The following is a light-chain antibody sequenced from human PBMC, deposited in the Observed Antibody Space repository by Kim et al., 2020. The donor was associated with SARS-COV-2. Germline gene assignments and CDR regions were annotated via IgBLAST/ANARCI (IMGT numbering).Light chain of an antibody. CDR1: SGSIASNY. J-gene: IGLJ3*02. CDR3: QCSDSSKGM. V-gene: IGLV6-57*04. CDR2: EDN. Sequence: NFMLTQPHSVSESPGKTVTISCTRSSGSIASNYVQWYQQRPGSAPTTVIYEDNQRPSGVPDRFSGSIDSSSNSASLTISGLEGKVVADYCRQCSDSSKGMFGGGPQLTVL.